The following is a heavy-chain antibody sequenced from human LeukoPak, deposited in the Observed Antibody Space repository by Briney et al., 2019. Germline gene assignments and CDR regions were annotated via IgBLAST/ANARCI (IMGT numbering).Heavy chain of an antibody. Sequence: PGGSLRLSCAASGFTFSSYAMSWVRQAPGKGLEWVSAISGSGGSTYYADSVKGRFTISRDNPKNTLYLQMNSLRAEDTAVYYCAKAHSYGYGLFFDYWGQGTLVTVSS. J-gene: IGHJ4*02. V-gene: IGHV3-23*01. CDR2: ISGSGGST. D-gene: IGHD5-18*01. CDR1: GFTFSSYA. CDR3: AKAHSYGYGLFFDY.